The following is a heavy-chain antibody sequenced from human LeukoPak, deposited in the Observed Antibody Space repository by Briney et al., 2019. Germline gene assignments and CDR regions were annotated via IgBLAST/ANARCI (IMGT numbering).Heavy chain of an antibody. CDR3: ARASYYGDY. CDR2: IYTSGST. V-gene: IGHV4-61*02. CDR1: GGSISSGSYY. Sequence: SETLSLTCTVSGGSISSGSYYWSWLRQPAGKGLEWIGRIYTSGSTNYNPSLKSRVTISVDTSKNQFSLKLSSVTAADTAVYYCARASYYGDYWGQGTLVTVSS. D-gene: IGHD4-17*01. J-gene: IGHJ4*02.